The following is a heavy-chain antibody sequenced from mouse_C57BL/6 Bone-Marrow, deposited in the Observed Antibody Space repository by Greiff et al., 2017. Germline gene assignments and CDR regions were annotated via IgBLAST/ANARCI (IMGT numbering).Heavy chain of an antibody. CDR1: EYEFPSHD. J-gene: IGHJ3*01. D-gene: IGHD1-1*01. V-gene: IGHV5-2*01. Sequence: EVMLVESGGGLVQPGESLKLSCESNEYEFPSHDMSWVRQTPVKRLELVAAINSDGGGTYYPDTMERRFIISRDNTKKTLYLQMSSLRSEDADLYYCARENYYGSSSWFAYWGQGTLVTVSA. CDR3: ARENYYGSSSWFAY. CDR2: INSDGGGT.